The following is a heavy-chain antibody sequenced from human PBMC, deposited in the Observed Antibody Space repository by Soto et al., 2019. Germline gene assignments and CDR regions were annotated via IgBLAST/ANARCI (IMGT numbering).Heavy chain of an antibody. D-gene: IGHD3-3*01. Sequence: PGGSLRLSCAASAFTFSSYAMSWVRQAPGKGLEWVSAISGSGGSTYYADSVKGRFTISRDNSKNTLYLQMNSLRAEDTAVYYCAKDRFPGPISHGMDVWGQGTTVTVSS. V-gene: IGHV3-23*01. CDR3: AKDRFPGPISHGMDV. CDR1: AFTFSSYA. CDR2: ISGSGGST. J-gene: IGHJ6*02.